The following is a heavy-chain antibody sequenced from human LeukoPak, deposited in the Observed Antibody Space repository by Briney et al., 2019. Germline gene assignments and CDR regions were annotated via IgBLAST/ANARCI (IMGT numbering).Heavy chain of an antibody. CDR3: VRVRYCSSTNCHGGWFDP. Sequence: GGSLRLSCAASGFAFSNYEMNWVRQAPGKGLEWVSYISPSGGTITYADSVKGRFTISRDNAMNSLYLQMNSLGAEDTAVYYCVRVRYCSSTNCHGGWFDPWGQGTLVTVSS. V-gene: IGHV3-48*03. J-gene: IGHJ5*02. CDR1: GFAFSNYE. CDR2: ISPSGGTI. D-gene: IGHD2-2*01.